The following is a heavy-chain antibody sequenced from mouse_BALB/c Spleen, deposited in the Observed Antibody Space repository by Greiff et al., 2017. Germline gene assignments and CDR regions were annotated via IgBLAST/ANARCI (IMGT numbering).Heavy chain of an antibody. Sequence: EVQRVESGGGLVKPGGSLKLSCAASGFTFSSYAMSWVRQTPEKRLEWVATISSGGSYTYYPDSVKGRFTISRDNAKNTLYLQMSSLRSEDTAMYYCATTGTGSYFDYWGQGTTLTVSS. V-gene: IGHV5-9-3*01. CDR1: GFTFSSYA. CDR2: ISSGGSYT. CDR3: ATTGTGSYFDY. J-gene: IGHJ2*01. D-gene: IGHD4-1*01.